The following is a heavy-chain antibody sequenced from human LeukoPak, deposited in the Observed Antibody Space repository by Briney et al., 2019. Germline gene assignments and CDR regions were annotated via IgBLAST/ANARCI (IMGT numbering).Heavy chain of an antibody. CDR3: ARGPPHPHYYDSSGFDY. Sequence: EASVKVSCKASGYTFTSYDINWVRQATGQGLEWMGWMNPNSGNTGYAQKFQGRVTITRNTSISTAYMELSSLRSEDTAVYYCARGPPHPHYYDSSGFDYWGQGTLVTVSS. CDR2: MNPNSGNT. CDR1: GYTFTSYD. J-gene: IGHJ4*02. D-gene: IGHD3-22*01. V-gene: IGHV1-8*03.